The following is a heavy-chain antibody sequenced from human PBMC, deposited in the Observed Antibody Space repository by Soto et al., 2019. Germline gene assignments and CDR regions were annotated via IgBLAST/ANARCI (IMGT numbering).Heavy chain of an antibody. D-gene: IGHD1-26*01. CDR1: GFTFISYG. V-gene: IGHV3-30*18. CDR2: ISYDGSNK. Sequence: PGGSLRLSCAASGFTFISYGMHWVRQAPGKGLEWVAVISYDGSNKYYADSVKGRFTISGDNSKNTLYLQMNSLRAEDTAVYYCAKDVVVGATTGLGDYYYYYGMDVWGQGTTVTVSS. CDR3: AKDVVVGATTGLGDYYYYYGMDV. J-gene: IGHJ6*02.